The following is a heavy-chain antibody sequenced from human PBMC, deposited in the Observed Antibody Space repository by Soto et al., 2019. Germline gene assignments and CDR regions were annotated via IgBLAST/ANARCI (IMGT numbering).Heavy chain of an antibody. J-gene: IGHJ6*02. CDR1: GFTFSSYG. CDR2: IWYDGSNK. CDR3: ARDHIAAAEYYGMDV. Sequence: QVQLVESGGSVVQPGRSLRLSCAASGFTFSSYGMHWVRQAPGKGLEWVAVIWYDGSNKYYADSVKGRFTISRVNSKNTLYLQMNSLRAEDTAVYYCARDHIAAAEYYGMDVWGQGTTVTVSS. V-gene: IGHV3-33*01. D-gene: IGHD6-13*01.